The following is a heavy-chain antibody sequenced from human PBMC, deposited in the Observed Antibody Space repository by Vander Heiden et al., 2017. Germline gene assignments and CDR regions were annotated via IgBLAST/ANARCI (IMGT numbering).Heavy chain of an antibody. Sequence: EVQLLESGGGLVQPGGSLRLSCAASGFTFSNYDMSWVRQAPGKGLEWVSAISNSGGITYYADSVKGRFSISRDNSKNTLYLQMSSLRAEDTAVYYCGRHYGMDVWGQGTTVTVSS. CDR3: GRHYGMDV. CDR2: ISNSGGIT. V-gene: IGHV3-23*01. J-gene: IGHJ6*02. CDR1: GFTFSNYD.